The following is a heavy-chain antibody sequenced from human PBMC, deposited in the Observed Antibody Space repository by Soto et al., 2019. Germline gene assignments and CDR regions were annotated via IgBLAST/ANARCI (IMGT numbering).Heavy chain of an antibody. D-gene: IGHD3-3*01. CDR1: GFSLSNARMG. CDR3: ARTIFFWSGYSGDYYYYGMDV. V-gene: IGHV2-26*01. J-gene: IGHJ6*02. CDR2: IFSNDEK. Sequence: SGPTLVNPTETLTLTCTVSGFSLSNARMGVSWIRQPPGKALEWLAHIFSNDEKSYSTSLKSRLTISKDTSKSQVVLTMTNMDPVDTATYYCARTIFFWSGYSGDYYYYGMDVWGQGTTVTVSS.